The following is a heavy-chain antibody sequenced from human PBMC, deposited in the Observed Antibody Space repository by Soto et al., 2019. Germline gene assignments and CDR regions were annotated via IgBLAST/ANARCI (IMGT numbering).Heavy chain of an antibody. D-gene: IGHD3-3*01. CDR3: ARDLERAVDFWSGYYTRGAFDI. CDR2: IIPIFGTA. Sequence: QVQLVQSGAEVKKPGSSVKVSCKASGGTFSSYAISWVRQAPGQGLEWMGGIIPIFGTANYAQKFQGRVTITADKSTSTAYMELGSLRSEDTAVYYCARDLERAVDFWSGYYTRGAFDIWGQGTMVTVSS. CDR1: GGTFSSYA. J-gene: IGHJ3*02. V-gene: IGHV1-69*06.